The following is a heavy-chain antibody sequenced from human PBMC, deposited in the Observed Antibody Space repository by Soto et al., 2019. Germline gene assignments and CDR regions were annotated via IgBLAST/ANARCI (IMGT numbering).Heavy chain of an antibody. V-gene: IGHV4-31*03. CDR3: ARVVRLSSSWALFDY. CDR1: GGSIRSGGYY. CDR2: IYYSGST. J-gene: IGHJ4*02. Sequence: SETLSLTCTVSGGSIRSGGYYWSWIRQHPGKGLEWIGYIYYSGSTYYNPSLKSRVTISVDTSKNQFSLKLSSVTAADTAVYYCARVVRLSSSWALFDYWGQGTLVTVS. D-gene: IGHD6-13*01.